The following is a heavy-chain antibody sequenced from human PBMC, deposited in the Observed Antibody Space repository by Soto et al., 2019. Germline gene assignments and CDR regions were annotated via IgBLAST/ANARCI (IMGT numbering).Heavy chain of an antibody. J-gene: IGHJ4*02. V-gene: IGHV4-31*03. CDR3: ARGAPGRYFDWLPPIYFDY. Sequence: SETLSLTCTVSGGSISSGGYYWSWIRQHPGKGLEWIGYIYYSGSTYYNPSLKSRVTISVDTSKNQFSLKLSSVTAADTAVYYCARGAPGRYFDWLPPIYFDYWGQGTLVTSPQ. CDR1: GGSISSGGYY. CDR2: IYYSGST. D-gene: IGHD3-9*01.